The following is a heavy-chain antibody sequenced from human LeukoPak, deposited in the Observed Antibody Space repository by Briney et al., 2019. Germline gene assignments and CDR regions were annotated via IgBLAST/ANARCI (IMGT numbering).Heavy chain of an antibody. V-gene: IGHV3-23*01. Sequence: PGGSLRLSCAVSGFTLSNYGMSWVRQAPGKGLKWVSAISGSGGSTYYADSVKGRFTISRDNSKNTLYLQMNSLRAEDTAVYYCAKEGHSSGWIPDDAFDIWGQGTMVTVSS. CDR2: ISGSGGST. J-gene: IGHJ3*02. CDR1: GFTLSNYG. CDR3: AKEGHSSGWIPDDAFDI. D-gene: IGHD6-19*01.